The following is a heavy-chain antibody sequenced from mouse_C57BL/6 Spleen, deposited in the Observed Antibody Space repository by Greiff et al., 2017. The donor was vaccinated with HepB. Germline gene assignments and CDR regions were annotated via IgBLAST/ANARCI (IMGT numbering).Heavy chain of an antibody. CDR2: IHPNSGST. D-gene: IGHD1-1*01. V-gene: IGHV1-64*01. J-gene: IGHJ2*01. Sequence: VKLQQPGAELVKPGASVKLSCKASGYTFTSYWMHWVKQRPGQGLEWIGMIHPNSGSTNYNEKFKSKATLTVDKSSSTAYMQLSSLTSEDSAVYYCAKSGTTVADYWGQGTTLTVSS. CDR3: AKSGTTVADY. CDR1: GYTFTSYW.